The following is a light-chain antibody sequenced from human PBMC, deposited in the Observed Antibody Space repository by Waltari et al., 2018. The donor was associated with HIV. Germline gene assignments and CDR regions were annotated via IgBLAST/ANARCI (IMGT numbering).Light chain of an antibody. CDR2: GTS. Sequence: EILMTQSPATLSVSPGERATLSCRASQSVNSNLAWYQQKPGQTPRLLICGTSTRATDIPARCSGSGSGTEFTLTISSLQSEDFAVYYCHHYNNWRETFGQGTKVEIK. J-gene: IGKJ1*01. V-gene: IGKV3-15*01. CDR3: HHYNNWRET. CDR1: QSVNSN.